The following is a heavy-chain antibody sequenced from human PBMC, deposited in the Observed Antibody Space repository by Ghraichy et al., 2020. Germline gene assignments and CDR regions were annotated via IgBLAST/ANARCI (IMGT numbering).Heavy chain of an antibody. CDR3: ARDRPPNFYDSSGYSLYYYYYYGMDV. CDR1: GFTFSSYG. D-gene: IGHD3-22*01. J-gene: IGHJ6*02. CDR2: IWYDGSNK. V-gene: IGHV3-33*01. Sequence: GGSLRLSCAASGFTFSSYGMHWVRQAPGKGLEWVAVIWYDGSNKYYADSVKGRFTISRDNSKNTLYLQMNSLRAEDTAVYYCARDRPPNFYDSSGYSLYYYYYYGMDVWGQGTTVTVSS.